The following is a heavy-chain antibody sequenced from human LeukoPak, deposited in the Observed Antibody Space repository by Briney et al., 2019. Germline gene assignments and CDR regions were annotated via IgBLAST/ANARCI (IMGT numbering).Heavy chain of an antibody. Sequence: PSEALSLTCAVSGGSIGSYYWSWLRQPPGRGLEWIGYIYYSGTINYNPSLKSRVTISVDTSKNQFSLKLSSVTAADTAVYYCARDGTTGTGGRWFDPWGQGTLVTVSS. CDR2: IYYSGTI. D-gene: IGHD1-1*01. CDR3: ARDGTTGTGGRWFDP. CDR1: GGSIGSYY. J-gene: IGHJ5*02. V-gene: IGHV4-59*12.